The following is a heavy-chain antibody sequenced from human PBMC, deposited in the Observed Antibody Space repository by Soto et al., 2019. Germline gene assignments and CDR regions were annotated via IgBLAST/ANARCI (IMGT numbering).Heavy chain of an antibody. CDR2: ISGSGGST. CDR3: EKNSGYYYDAFDI. V-gene: IGHV3-23*01. Sequence: GGSLRLSCAASGFIFSSNAMSWVRQAPGKGLEWVSGISGSGGSTFYTDSVKGRFTISRDNSKNTLFLQMNSLRAEDTALYYCEKNSGYYYDAFDIWGQGTMVTVSS. J-gene: IGHJ3*02. CDR1: GFIFSSNA. D-gene: IGHD3-22*01.